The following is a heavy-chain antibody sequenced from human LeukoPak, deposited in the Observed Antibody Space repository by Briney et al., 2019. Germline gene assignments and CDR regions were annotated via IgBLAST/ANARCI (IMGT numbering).Heavy chain of an antibody. CDR3: ARDARTPYCSSTSCYYSSNNWFDP. J-gene: IGHJ5*02. CDR1: GGSISSHY. CDR2: IYTSGST. D-gene: IGHD2-2*01. V-gene: IGHV4-4*07. Sequence: SSETLSLTCTVSGGSISSHYWSWIRQPAGKGLEWIGRIYTSGSTNYNPSLKSRVTMSVDTSKNQYSLKLSSVTAADTAVYYCARDARTPYCSSTSCYYSSNNWFDPWGQGTLVTVSS.